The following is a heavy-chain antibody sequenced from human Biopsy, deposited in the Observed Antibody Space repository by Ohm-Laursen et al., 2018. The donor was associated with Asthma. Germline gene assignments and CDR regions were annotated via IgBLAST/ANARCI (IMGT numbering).Heavy chain of an antibody. CDR1: GFTFGDYC. D-gene: IGHD3-3*01. V-gene: IGHV3-7*01. Sequence: SLRLSCAAFGFTFGDYCMSWVRQVPGQGLEWVANIKHEGSEKNHVDSLKGRFTISRDNAKNLLFLQMNSLRAEDTAVYYCARTFHFWSPYHAEHYQLWGQGTLVTVSS. CDR2: IKHEGSEK. J-gene: IGHJ1*01. CDR3: ARTFHFWSPYHAEHYQL.